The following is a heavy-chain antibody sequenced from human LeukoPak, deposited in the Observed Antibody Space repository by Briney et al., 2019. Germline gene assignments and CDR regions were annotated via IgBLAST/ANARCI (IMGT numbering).Heavy chain of an antibody. Sequence: PSETLSLTCTVSGGSISSYYWSWIRQPPGKGLEWIGSIYHSGSTYYNPSLKSRVTISVDTSKNQFSLKLSSVTAADTAVYYCARAARSSSWVHAYYFDYWGQGTLVTVSS. CDR2: IYHSGST. CDR1: GGSISSYY. V-gene: IGHV4-59*12. CDR3: ARAARSSSWVHAYYFDY. J-gene: IGHJ4*02. D-gene: IGHD6-13*01.